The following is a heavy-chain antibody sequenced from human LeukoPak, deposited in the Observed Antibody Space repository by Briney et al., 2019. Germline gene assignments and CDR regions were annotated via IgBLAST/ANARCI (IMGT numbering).Heavy chain of an antibody. CDR2: IYPGDSDT. Sequence: GESLKISCKGSGYNFTTYWIGWVRHMPVKGLEWMGIIYPGDSDTRYSPPFQGQVTISADKSINTAYLQWSSLKASDTAMYYCARLRAGDKGYYYYGMDVWGQGTTVTVSS. D-gene: IGHD7-27*01. CDR1: GYNFTTYW. J-gene: IGHJ6*02. CDR3: ARLRAGDKGYYYYGMDV. V-gene: IGHV5-51*01.